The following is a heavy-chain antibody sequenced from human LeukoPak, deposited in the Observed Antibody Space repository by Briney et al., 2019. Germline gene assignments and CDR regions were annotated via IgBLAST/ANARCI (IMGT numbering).Heavy chain of an antibody. CDR2: ISAYNGTT. CDR1: GYSFTSYG. D-gene: IGHD2-15*01. CDR3: AREKDAFCSD. V-gene: IGHV1-18*01. Sequence: SVKVSCKASGYSFTSYGINWVRQVPGQGLEWMGWISAYNGTTKYAQKVQGRVTLTTDTSTATAYMELRSLRYDDTAVYYCAREKDAFCSDWGQGTLVTVSS. J-gene: IGHJ4*02.